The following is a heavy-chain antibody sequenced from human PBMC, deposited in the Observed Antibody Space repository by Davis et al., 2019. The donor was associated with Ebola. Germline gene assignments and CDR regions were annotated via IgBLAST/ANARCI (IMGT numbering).Heavy chain of an antibody. CDR1: EFTFSNYW. Sequence: GESLKISCAASEFTFSNYWMHWVRQAPGKGLEWVSAISGSGISTYYADSVKGRFTISRDNSKNTLYLQMNSLRDEDTAVYYCAKVAAYDAFDIWGQGTMATVSS. D-gene: IGHD6-13*01. V-gene: IGHV3-23*01. CDR2: ISGSGIST. CDR3: AKVAAYDAFDI. J-gene: IGHJ3*02.